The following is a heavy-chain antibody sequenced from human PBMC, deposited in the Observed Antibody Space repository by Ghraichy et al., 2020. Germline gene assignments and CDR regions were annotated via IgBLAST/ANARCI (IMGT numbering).Heavy chain of an antibody. CDR2: IGSRGTST. CDR3: AKDRGGYCSSTTCPWDNYVDP. CDR1: GFTFSSYA. V-gene: IGHV3-23*01. J-gene: IGHJ5*02. Sequence: GGSLRLSCVASGFTFSSYAMRWVRQAPGKGLEWVSTIGSRGTSTYYADFVKGRFTISRDNSKNTLYLQMNSLRADDTAVYFCAKDRGGYCSSTTCPWDNYVDPGGQGSLVTVSS. D-gene: IGHD2-2*03.